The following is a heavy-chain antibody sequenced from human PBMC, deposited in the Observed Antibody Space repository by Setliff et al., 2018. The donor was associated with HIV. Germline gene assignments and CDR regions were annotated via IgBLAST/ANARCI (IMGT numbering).Heavy chain of an antibody. Sequence: GGSLRLSCAASGFTFSGYSMNWVRQAPGKGLEWVSYISSSGSLIYYADSVKGRFTISRDISKNTLYLQMNSLRAEDTAVYFCAKGQDGLRYNWFDPWGQGTLVTVSS. V-gene: IGHV3-21*04. CDR3: AKGQDGLRYNWFDP. CDR1: GFTFSGYS. J-gene: IGHJ5*02. CDR2: ISSSGSLI.